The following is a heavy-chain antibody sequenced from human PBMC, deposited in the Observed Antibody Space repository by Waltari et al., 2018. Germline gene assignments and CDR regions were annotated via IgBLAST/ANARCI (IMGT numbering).Heavy chain of an antibody. V-gene: IGHV3-48*04. J-gene: IGHJ6*03. CDR3: ARDGAGYSSSYYMDV. Sequence: EVQLVESGGGLVQPGGSLRLSCAASGFTFSSYSMNWVRQAPGKGLEWVSYISSSSSTIYYADSVKGRFTSSRDNAKNSLYLQMNSLRAEDTAVYYCARDGAGYSSSYYMDVWGKGTTVTVSS. CDR1: GFTFSSYS. CDR2: ISSSSSTI. D-gene: IGHD6-13*01.